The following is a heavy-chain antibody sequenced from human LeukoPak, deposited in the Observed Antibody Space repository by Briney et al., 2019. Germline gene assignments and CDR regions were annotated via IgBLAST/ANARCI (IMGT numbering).Heavy chain of an antibody. D-gene: IGHD2-2*02. CDR1: GGSMSSYF. CDR2: IKHRGST. Sequence: SETLSLTCSVSGGSMSSYFWCGIPHPPGERREGRGEIKHRGSTNYNPSLKRPVTISVDTSKDQCSLNLSSVTAADTAVYYCARIPIVVVPAAILGLSAPANTYYYYGMDVWGQGTPVTVSS. V-gene: IGHV4-34*01. J-gene: IGHJ6*02. CDR3: ARIPIVVVPAAILGLSAPANTYYYYGMDV.